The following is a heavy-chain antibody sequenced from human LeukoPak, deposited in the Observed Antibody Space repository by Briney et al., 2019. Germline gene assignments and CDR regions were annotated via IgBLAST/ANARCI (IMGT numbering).Heavy chain of an antibody. D-gene: IGHD6-13*01. CDR2: ISWTTGNI. V-gene: IGHV3-9*01. J-gene: IGHJ2*01. CDR3: AKGGAAVDNYWYFDL. CDR1: GLTFDDYA. Sequence: GGSLRPSCAASGLTFDDYAMHWVRQAPGKGLEWVSGISWTTGNIAYADSVKGRFTTSRDNAKNSLYLQMNTLRAEDTALYYCAKGGAAVDNYWYFDLWGRGTLVTVTS.